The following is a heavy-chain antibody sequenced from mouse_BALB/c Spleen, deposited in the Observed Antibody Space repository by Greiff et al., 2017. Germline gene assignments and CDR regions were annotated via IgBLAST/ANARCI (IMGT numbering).Heavy chain of an antibody. V-gene: IGHV1-14*01. Sequence: EVQLQESGPELVKPGASVKMSCKASGYTFTSYVMHWVKQKPGQGLEWIGYINPYNDGTKYNEKFKGKATLTSDKSSSTAYMELSSLTSEDSAVYYCARASLQYYFDYWGQGTTLTVSS. CDR1: GYTFTSYV. CDR3: ARASLQYYFDY. CDR2: INPYNDGT. D-gene: IGHD2-10*01. J-gene: IGHJ2*01.